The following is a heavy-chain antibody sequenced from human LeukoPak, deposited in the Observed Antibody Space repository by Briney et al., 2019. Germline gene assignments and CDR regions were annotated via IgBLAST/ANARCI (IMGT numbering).Heavy chain of an antibody. J-gene: IGHJ4*02. CDR1: GGSISSSSYY. CDR2: IYYSGST. V-gene: IGHV4-39*01. Sequence: PSETLSLTCTVSGGSISSSSYYWGWIRQPPGKGLEWIGGIYYSGSTYYNPSLKSRVTISVDTSKNQFSLKLSSVTAADTAVYYCARRGYDSSGYYRNYWGQGTLVTVSS. D-gene: IGHD3-22*01. CDR3: ARRGYDSSGYYRNY.